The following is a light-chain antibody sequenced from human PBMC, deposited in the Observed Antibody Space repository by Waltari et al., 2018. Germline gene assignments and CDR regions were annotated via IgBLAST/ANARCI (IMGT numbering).Light chain of an antibody. CDR2: DVS. V-gene: IGLV2-11*01. CDR1: SSDVGAYNY. CDR3: CSYAGSSTLV. Sequence: QSALTQPRSVSGSPGQSVTISCTGTSSDVGAYNYVSWYQQHPARAPKLMIYDVSARPSGVSARFSGSKSGNTATLTSSGLQADDGADYYCCSYAGSSTLVFGGGTTLTVV. J-gene: IGLJ3*02.